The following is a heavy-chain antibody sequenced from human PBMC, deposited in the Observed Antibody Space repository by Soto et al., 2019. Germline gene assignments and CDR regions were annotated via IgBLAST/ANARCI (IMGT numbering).Heavy chain of an antibody. CDR2: INAGNGNQ. CDR1: GYTFTSYA. D-gene: IGHD3-10*01. CDR3: ARVLQPGYYGSGSQDY. V-gene: IGHV1-3*01. Sequence: ASVKVSCKASGYTFTSYAMHWVRKAPGQGLEWMGWINAGNGNQKYSQKFQGRVTITRDTSASTAYMELSSLRSEDTAVYYCARVLQPGYYGSGSQDYWGQGTLVTVSS. J-gene: IGHJ4*02.